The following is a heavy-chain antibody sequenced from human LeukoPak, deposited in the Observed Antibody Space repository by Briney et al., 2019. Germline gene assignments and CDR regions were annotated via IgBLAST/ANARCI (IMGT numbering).Heavy chain of an antibody. CDR1: GFTVSGNY. J-gene: IGHJ4*02. D-gene: IGHD4-23*01. CDR3: ARRAGGYSHPYDY. V-gene: IGHV3-53*01. CDR2: IYSGGTT. Sequence: PGGSLRLSCAASGFTVSGNYMSWVRQDPGKGLEWVSLIYSGGTTYYADSVKGRFTISRDNSKNTLYLQMNSLRAEDTAVYYCARRAGGYSHPYDYWGQGILVTVSS.